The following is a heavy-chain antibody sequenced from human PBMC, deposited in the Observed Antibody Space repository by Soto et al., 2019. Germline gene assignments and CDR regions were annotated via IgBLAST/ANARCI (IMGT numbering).Heavy chain of an antibody. J-gene: IGHJ4*02. CDR3: ARARRLERITMFRGVITGTFDE. CDR1: GYTFTSYY. V-gene: IGHV1-46*01. D-gene: IGHD3-10*01. CDR2: INPSGGST. Sequence: ASVKVSCKASGYTFTSYYMHWVRQAPGQGLEWMGIINPSGGSTSYAQKFQGRVTMTRDTSTSTVYMELSSLRSEDTAVYYCARARRLERITMFRGVITGTFDEWGQGTLVTVSS.